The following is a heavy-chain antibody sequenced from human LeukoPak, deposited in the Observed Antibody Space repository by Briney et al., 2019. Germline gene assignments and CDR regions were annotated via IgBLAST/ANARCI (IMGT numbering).Heavy chain of an antibody. CDR1: GYTVTSYD. CDR2: MNPNSGNT. Sequence: ASVKVSCKASGYTVTSYDINWVRQATGQRLEWMGGMNPNSGNTGYAQKFQGRVTITRTPSISTAYLELSSLRSEDTAVYYCARVVHGDYPDYWGQGTLVTVSS. J-gene: IGHJ4*02. D-gene: IGHD4-17*01. V-gene: IGHV1-8*02. CDR3: ARVVHGDYPDY.